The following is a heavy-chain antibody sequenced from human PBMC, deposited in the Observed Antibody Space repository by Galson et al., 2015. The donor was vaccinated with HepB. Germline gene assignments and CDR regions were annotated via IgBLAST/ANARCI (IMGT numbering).Heavy chain of an antibody. CDR1: GGSISSYF. V-gene: IGHV4-4*07. CDR3: AREFCSGGSCYPNFDY. Sequence: LSLTCTVSGGSISSYFWSWIRQPAGKGLEWIGRIYTSGSTNYNPSLKSRVTMSVDTSKNQFSLKLSSVTAADTAVYYCAREFCSGGSCYPNFDYWGQGTLVTVSS. J-gene: IGHJ4*02. CDR2: IYTSGST. D-gene: IGHD2-15*01.